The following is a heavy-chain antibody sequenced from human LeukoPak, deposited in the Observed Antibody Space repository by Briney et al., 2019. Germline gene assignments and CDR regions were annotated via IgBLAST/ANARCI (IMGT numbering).Heavy chain of an antibody. Sequence: GGSLRLFCAASGFTFSSYWMSWVRQAPGKGLEWVANIKQYGSEKYYVDSVKGRFTISRDNAKNSLYLQMNSLRAEDTAVYYYARDSGSGYDHWLDPCGQGTLVTVSS. CDR3: ARDSGSGYDHWLDP. V-gene: IGHV3-7*01. J-gene: IGHJ5*02. D-gene: IGHD5-12*01. CDR1: GFTFSSYW. CDR2: IKQYGSEK.